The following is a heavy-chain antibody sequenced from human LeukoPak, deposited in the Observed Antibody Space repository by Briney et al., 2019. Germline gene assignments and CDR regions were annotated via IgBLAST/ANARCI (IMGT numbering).Heavy chain of an antibody. CDR3: ARLDGTGRSQIMIDY. CDR1: GYTFTGYY. V-gene: IGHV1-2*06. CDR2: INPNSGGT. D-gene: IGHD1-14*01. J-gene: IGHJ4*02. Sequence: ASVKVSCKASGYTFTGYYIHWVRQAPGQGLEWMGRINPNSGGTNSAQKFQGRVTMTWDTSVNTAYLELGSLRSDETAVYYCARLDGTGRSQIMIDYWGQGTLVTVSS.